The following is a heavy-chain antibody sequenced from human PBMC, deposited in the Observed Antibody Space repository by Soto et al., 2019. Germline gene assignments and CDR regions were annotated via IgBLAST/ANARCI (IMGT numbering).Heavy chain of an antibody. CDR2: INHSGST. CDR1: GRSFSGYY. J-gene: IGHJ6*02. Sequence: SETLSLICAVYGRSFSGYYWGWIRQPPGKGLEWIGEINHSGSTNYNPSLKSRVTISVDTSKNQFSLKLSSVTAADTAVYYCARGGQWLVGGYYYYDAMDVWGEGPTVT. D-gene: IGHD6-19*01. CDR3: ARGGQWLVGGYYYYDAMDV. V-gene: IGHV4-34*01.